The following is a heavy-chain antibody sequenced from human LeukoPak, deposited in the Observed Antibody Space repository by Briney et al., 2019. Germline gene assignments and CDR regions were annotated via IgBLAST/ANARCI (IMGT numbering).Heavy chain of an antibody. CDR1: GFTFSSYA. J-gene: IGHJ4*02. D-gene: IGHD6-13*01. CDR2: ISGSGGST. V-gene: IGHV3-23*01. CDR3: AYSGLRRAAAGHYFDL. Sequence: PGGSLRLSCAASGFTFSSYAMSWVRQAPGKGLEWVSAISGSGGSTYYADSVKGRFTISRDNSKNTLYLQMNSLRAEDTAVYYCAYSGLRRAAAGHYFDLWGQGTLGTGSS.